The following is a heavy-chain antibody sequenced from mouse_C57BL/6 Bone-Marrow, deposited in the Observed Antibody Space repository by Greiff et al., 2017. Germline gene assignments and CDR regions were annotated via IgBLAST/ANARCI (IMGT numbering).Heavy chain of an antibody. CDR3: APRSTVTTGYFDV. Sequence: QVQLKQPGAELVKPGASVKLSCKASGYTFTSYWMHWVKQRPGRGLEWIGRIDPNSGGTKYNEKFKSKATLTVDKPSSTAYMQLSSLTSEDSAVYYCAPRSTVTTGYFDVWGTGTTVTVSS. CDR1: GYTFTSYW. V-gene: IGHV1-72*01. CDR2: IDPNSGGT. J-gene: IGHJ1*03. D-gene: IGHD1-1*01.